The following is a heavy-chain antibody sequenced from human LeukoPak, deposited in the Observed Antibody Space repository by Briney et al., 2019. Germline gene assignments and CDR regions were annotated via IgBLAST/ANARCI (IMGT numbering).Heavy chain of an antibody. CDR3: ARLSGDANWFDP. D-gene: IGHD2-21*01. J-gene: IGHJ5*02. CDR1: GGSISSYY. V-gene: IGHV4-59*08. CDR2: IYYSWST. Sequence: SETLSLTCTVSGGSISSYYWSWIRQPPGKGLEWIGYIYYSWSTNYNPSLKSRVTISVDTSKNQFSLKLSSVTAADTAVYYCARLSGDANWFDPWGQGTLVTVSS.